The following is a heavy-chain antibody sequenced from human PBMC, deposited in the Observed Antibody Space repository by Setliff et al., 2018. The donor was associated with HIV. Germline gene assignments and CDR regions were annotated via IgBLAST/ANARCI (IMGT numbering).Heavy chain of an antibody. CDR2: INRSGST. CDR3: ARYYDILTGYYTLGFDY. CDR1: GGSFSSYS. V-gene: IGHV4-34*01. J-gene: IGHJ4*02. Sequence: ETLSLTCAVYGGSFSSYSWTWIRQPPGKGLEWIGEINRSGSTNYNPSLKSRLTIIVDTSKNQFSLKLNSVTAADTAVYYCARYYDILTGYYTLGFDYWGQGTLVTVSS. D-gene: IGHD3-9*01.